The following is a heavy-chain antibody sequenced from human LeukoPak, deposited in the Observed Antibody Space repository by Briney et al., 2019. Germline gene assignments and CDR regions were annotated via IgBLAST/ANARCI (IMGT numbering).Heavy chain of an antibody. V-gene: IGHV3-7*01. Sequence: PGGSLRLSCAASGFTFSTYAMIWVRQAPGKGLEWVANINQDESKKYYVDSVKGRFTISRDNAKNSLYLQMSSLRAEDTAVYYCARDHAYRTDYWGQGTLVTVSS. CDR3: ARDHAYRTDY. D-gene: IGHD2-2*01. CDR2: INQDESKK. CDR1: GFTFSTYA. J-gene: IGHJ4*02.